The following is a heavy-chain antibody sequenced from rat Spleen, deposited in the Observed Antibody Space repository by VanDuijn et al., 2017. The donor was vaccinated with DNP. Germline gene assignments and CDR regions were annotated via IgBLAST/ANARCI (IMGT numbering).Heavy chain of an antibody. CDR1: GFTFTKYG. CDR2: INTGGGNT. V-gene: IGHV5-25*01. Sequence: EVQLVESGGGLVQPGRSLKLSCEASGFTFTKYGMAWVRQIPTKGLEWVASINTGGGNTFYRDSVKGRFTFSRDNAKSTLYLQVNSLRSEDTATYYCARVPNTYYVMDVWGQGASVTVSS. J-gene: IGHJ4*01. D-gene: IGHD3-8*01. CDR3: ARVPNTYYVMDV.